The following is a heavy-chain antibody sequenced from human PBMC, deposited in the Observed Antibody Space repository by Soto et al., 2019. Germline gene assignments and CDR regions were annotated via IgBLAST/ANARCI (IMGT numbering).Heavy chain of an antibody. Sequence: GGSLRLSCAASGFTFSSYAMSWVRQAPGKGLEWVSAISGSGGSTYYADSVKGRFTISRDNSKNTLYLQMNSLRAEDTAVYYCAKGPHCSGGSCYFYSLDYWGQGTLVTVSS. D-gene: IGHD2-15*01. J-gene: IGHJ4*02. CDR3: AKGPHCSGGSCYFYSLDY. V-gene: IGHV3-23*01. CDR2: ISGSGGST. CDR1: GFTFSSYA.